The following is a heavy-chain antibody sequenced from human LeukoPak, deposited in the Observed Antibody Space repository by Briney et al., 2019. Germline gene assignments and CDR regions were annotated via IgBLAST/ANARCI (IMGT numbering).Heavy chain of an antibody. CDR1: GGSIRSNY. CDR3: ARMIERRTLHFDY. D-gene: IGHD1-1*01. V-gene: IGHV4-59*01. Sequence: SETLSLTCTVSGGSIRSNYWSWIRQPPGKGLEWIGYIYNSGITNYNPSLKSRVTISVDTSKNQFSLKLTSVTAADTAVYYCARMIERRTLHFDYWGQGTLVTVSS. CDR2: IYNSGIT. J-gene: IGHJ4*02.